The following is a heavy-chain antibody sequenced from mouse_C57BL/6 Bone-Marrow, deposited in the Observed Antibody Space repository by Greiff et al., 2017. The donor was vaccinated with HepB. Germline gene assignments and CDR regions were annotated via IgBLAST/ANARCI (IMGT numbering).Heavy chain of an antibody. CDR2: IHPNSGST. Sequence: QVQLQQPGAELVKPGASVKLSCKASGYTFTSYWMHWVKQRPGQGLEWIGMIHPNSGSTNYNEKFKSKATVTVDKSSSTAYMQLSSLTSEDSAVYYCARDGGLRRGFDYWGQGTTLTVSS. CDR1: GYTFTSYW. J-gene: IGHJ2*01. D-gene: IGHD2-4*01. V-gene: IGHV1-64*01. CDR3: ARDGGLRRGFDY.